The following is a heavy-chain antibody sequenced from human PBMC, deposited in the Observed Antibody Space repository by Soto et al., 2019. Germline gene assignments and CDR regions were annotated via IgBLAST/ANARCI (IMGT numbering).Heavy chain of an antibody. V-gene: IGHV4-39*01. D-gene: IGHD6-6*01. CDR3: ARQGRRLAARPGGIDYFDY. Sequence: SETLSLTCTVSGGSISSSSYYWGWIRQPPGKGLEWIGSIYYSGSTYYNPSLKSRVTISVDTSKNQFSLKLSSVTAADTAVYYCARQGRRLAARPGGIDYFDYWGQGTLVTVSS. CDR1: GGSISSSSYY. CDR2: IYYSGST. J-gene: IGHJ4*02.